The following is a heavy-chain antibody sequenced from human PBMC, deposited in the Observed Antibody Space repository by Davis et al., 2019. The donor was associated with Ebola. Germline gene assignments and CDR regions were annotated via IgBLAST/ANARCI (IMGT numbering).Heavy chain of an antibody. J-gene: IGHJ6*04. CDR2: IFPIFGVP. V-gene: IGHV1-69*13. CDR1: GGTFSTSA. D-gene: IGHD6-6*01. CDR3: ARKSRLYDASSGYYYGLDV. Sequence: AASVKVSCKASGGTFSTSAISWVRQAPGQGLEWMGGIFPIFGVPKYAQKFQGRLTITADESESTAYMDLSSLRSDDTAVYYCARKSRLYDASSGYYYGLDVWGTGTTVIVSS.